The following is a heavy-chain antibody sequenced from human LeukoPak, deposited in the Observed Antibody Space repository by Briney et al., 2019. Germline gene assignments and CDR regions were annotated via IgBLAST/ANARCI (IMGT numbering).Heavy chain of an antibody. D-gene: IGHD2-15*01. V-gene: IGHV3-23*01. Sequence: PGGSLRLSCTAPGSTFSSYAMSWVRQAPGKGLEYVSTISAGGGSTFYADSMKGRSAISRDNSRNTVYLQMNSLRVEDTAVYYCARGGGFDTWGQGTLVTVSS. CDR3: ARGGGFDT. CDR2: ISAGGGST. CDR1: GSTFSSYA. J-gene: IGHJ5*02.